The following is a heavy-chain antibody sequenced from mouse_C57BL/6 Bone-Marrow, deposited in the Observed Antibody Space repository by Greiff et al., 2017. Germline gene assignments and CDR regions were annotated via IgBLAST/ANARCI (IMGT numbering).Heavy chain of an antibody. CDR2: IDPSDSYT. CDR3: ASSSYDDGSSKGYFDV. D-gene: IGHD1-1*01. CDR1: GYTFTSYW. V-gene: IGHV1-59*01. Sequence: QVQLQQPGAELVRPGTSVTLSCKASGYTFTSYWMHWVQQRPGQGLEWIGVIDPSDSYTNYNQKFKGKATLTVDTSSSTAYMQLSSLTSEDSAVYYCASSSYDDGSSKGYFDVWGTGTTVTVSS. J-gene: IGHJ1*03.